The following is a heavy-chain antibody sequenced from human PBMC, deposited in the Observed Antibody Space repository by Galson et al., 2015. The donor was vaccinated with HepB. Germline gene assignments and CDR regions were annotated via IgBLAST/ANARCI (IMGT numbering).Heavy chain of an antibody. V-gene: IGHV1-46*01. Sequence: SVKVSCKASGYTFTSYYMHWVRQAPGQGLEWMGIINPSGGSTSYAQKFQGRVTMTRDTSTSTVYMELSSLRSEDTAVYYCARDGPPTGPAGWFDPWGQGTLVTVSS. CDR3: ARDGPPTGPAGWFDP. D-gene: IGHD1-1*01. CDR1: GYTFTSYY. CDR2: INPSGGST. J-gene: IGHJ5*02.